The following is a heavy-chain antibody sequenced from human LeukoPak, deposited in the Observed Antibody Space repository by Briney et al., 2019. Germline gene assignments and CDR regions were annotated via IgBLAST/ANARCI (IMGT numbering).Heavy chain of an antibody. J-gene: IGHJ6*03. D-gene: IGHD3/OR15-3a*01. CDR3: ARALDRSRSTPSYYYYYYMDV. V-gene: IGHV3-21*01. CDR2: ISSSSSYI. Sequence: KPGGSLRLSCAASGFTFSTYTMNWVSQAPGKGLEWVSTISSSSSYIYYADSMKGRFTISRDNAKNSLYLQMNSLRAEDTAVYYCARALDRSRSTPSYYYYYYMDVWGKGTTVTVSS. CDR1: GFTFSTYT.